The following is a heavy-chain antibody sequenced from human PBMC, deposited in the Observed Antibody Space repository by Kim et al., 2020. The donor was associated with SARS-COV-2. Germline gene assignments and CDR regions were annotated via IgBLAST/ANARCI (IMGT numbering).Heavy chain of an antibody. V-gene: IGHV4-39*01. CDR1: GGSISSSSYY. D-gene: IGHD2-2*02. CDR3: AKTRDIVVVPAAIRDY. Sequence: SETLSLTCTVSGGSISSSSYYWGWIRQPPGKGLEWIGSIYYSGSTYYNPSLKSRVTISVDTSKNQFSLKLSSVTAADTAVDYCAKTRDIVVVPAAIRDY. J-gene: IGHJ4*01. CDR2: IYYSGST.